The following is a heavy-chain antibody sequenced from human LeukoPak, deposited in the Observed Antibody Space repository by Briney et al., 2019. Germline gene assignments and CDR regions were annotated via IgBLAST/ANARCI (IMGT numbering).Heavy chain of an antibody. CDR3: AKDLNIVVVPVASFDY. Sequence: QAGGSLRLSCAASGFTFSSYAMSWVRQAPGKGLEWVSAIGGSGGSTYNADSVKGRFTISRDNSKNTLYLQMNSLRAEDTAVYYCAKDLNIVVVPVASFDYWGQGTLVTVSS. V-gene: IGHV3-23*01. J-gene: IGHJ4*02. D-gene: IGHD2-2*01. CDR1: GFTFSSYA. CDR2: IGGSGGST.